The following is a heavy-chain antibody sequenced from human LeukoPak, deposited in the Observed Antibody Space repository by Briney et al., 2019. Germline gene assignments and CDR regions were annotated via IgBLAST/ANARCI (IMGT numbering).Heavy chain of an antibody. D-gene: IGHD5-18*01. CDR2: IKSKTDGGTT. V-gene: IGHV3-15*01. J-gene: IGHJ4*02. CDR3: AKSHGYSYGFDY. CDR1: GFTFSNAW. Sequence: GGSLRLSCAASGFTFSNAWMSWVRQAPGKGLEWVGRIKSKTDGGTTDYAAPVKGRFTISRDDSKNTLYLQMNSLRAEDTAVYYCAKSHGYSYGFDYWGQGTLVTVSS.